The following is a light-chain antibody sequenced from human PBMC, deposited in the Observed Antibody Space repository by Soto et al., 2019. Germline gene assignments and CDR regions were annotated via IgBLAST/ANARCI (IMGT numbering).Light chain of an antibody. CDR1: QSVSSY. CDR2: DAS. CDR3: QHRSNWLA. J-gene: IGKJ4*01. V-gene: IGKV3-11*01. Sequence: EIVLTQSPATLSLSPGERATLSCRASQSVSSYLAWYQQKPGQAPRLLIYDASNRATGIPARFSGSGSGTDFPLPITSLEPEDFAGYYCQHRSNWLAFGGGNKVEIK.